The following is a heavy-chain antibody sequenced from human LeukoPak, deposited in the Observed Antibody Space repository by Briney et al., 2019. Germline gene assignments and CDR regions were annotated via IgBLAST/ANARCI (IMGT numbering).Heavy chain of an antibody. D-gene: IGHD3-3*01. J-gene: IGHJ6*03. V-gene: IGHV3-74*01. CDR1: GFTFSGYW. Sequence: GGSLRLSCVTSGFTFSGYWMHWVRQGPEKGLELVSRIDNDGHGIIYADSVKGRFTTSRDNVKNTLYLQMNSLRVEDTAVYYCAAGGGWDPSFGVVTHIDAWGKGTTVVVS. CDR3: AAGGGWDPSFGVVTHIDA. CDR2: IDNDGHGI.